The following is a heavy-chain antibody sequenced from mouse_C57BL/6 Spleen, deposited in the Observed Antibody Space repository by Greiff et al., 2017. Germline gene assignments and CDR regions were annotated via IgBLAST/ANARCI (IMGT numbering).Heavy chain of an antibody. Sequence: QVQLQQPGAELVRPGSSVKLSCKASGYTFTSYWMHWVKQRPIQGLEWIGNIDPSDSETHYNQKFKDKATLTVDKSSSTAYMQLSSLTSEDSAVYDCESTVVATGNMDYWGQGTTLTVSS. J-gene: IGHJ2*01. D-gene: IGHD1-1*01. CDR3: ESTVVATGNMDY. CDR1: GYTFTSYW. CDR2: IDPSDSET. V-gene: IGHV1-52*01.